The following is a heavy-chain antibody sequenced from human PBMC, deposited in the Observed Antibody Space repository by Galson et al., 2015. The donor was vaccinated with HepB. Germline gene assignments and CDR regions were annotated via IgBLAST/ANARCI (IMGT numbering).Heavy chain of an antibody. J-gene: IGHJ4*02. Sequence: SLRLSCAVSGFNFAHYGMHWVRQAPGKGLEWVSFVSNDGSKKYYADSVKGRFTISRDNSQNTVSLQLNSLRLEDSGFYYCAKDGRWRSAAGDHFHHWGQGALVAVSS. V-gene: IGHV3-30*18. CDR1: GFNFAHYG. CDR2: VSNDGSKK. D-gene: IGHD6-13*01. CDR3: AKDGRWRSAAGDHFHH.